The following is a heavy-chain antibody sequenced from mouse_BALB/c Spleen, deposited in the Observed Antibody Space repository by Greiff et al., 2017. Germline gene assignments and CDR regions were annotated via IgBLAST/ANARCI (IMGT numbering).Heavy chain of an antibody. D-gene: IGHD1-1*01. J-gene: IGHJ4*01. CDR2: IAPGSGST. CDR1: GYTFTSYW. CDR3: ARIPYDYGGYAMDY. Sequence: DLVKPGASVKLSCKASGYTFTSYWINWIKQRPGQGLEWIGRIAPGSGSTYYNEMFKGKATLTVDTSSSTAYIQLSSLSSEDSAVYFCARIPYDYGGYAMDYWGQGTSVTVSS. V-gene: IGHV1S41*01.